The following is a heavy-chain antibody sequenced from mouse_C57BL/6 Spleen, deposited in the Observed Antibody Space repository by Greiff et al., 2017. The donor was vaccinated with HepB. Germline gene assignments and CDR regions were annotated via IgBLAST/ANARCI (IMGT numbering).Heavy chain of an antibody. D-gene: IGHD1-1*01. CDR3: ARSGDYGSSLGY. CDR1: GYTFTSYG. CDR2: IYPRSGNT. V-gene: IGHV1-81*01. Sequence: QVQLKQSGAELARPGASVKLSCKASGYTFTSYGISWVKQRTGQGLEWIGEIYPRSGNTYYNEKFKGKATLTADKSSSTAYMELRSLTSEDSAVYFCARSGDYGSSLGYWGQGTTLTVSS. J-gene: IGHJ2*01.